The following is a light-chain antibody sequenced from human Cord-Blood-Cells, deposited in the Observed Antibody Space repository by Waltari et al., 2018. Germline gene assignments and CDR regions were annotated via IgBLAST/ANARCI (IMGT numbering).Light chain of an antibody. Sequence: DVQLTQSPSSLSASVGNSVTITCQASQDISNYLNWYQQKPGKAPKLLLYDASNLQAGVPSRFSRSGSGTDFTFTISSLQPEDIATYYCQQYDNLPPLTFGGGTKVEIK. CDR1: QDISNY. CDR2: DAS. J-gene: IGKJ4*01. CDR3: QQYDNLPPLT. V-gene: IGKV1-33*01.